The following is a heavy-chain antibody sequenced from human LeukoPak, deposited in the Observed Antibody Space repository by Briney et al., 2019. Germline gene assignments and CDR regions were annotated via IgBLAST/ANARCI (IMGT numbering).Heavy chain of an antibody. J-gene: IGHJ6*03. CDR2: INPNSGGT. Sequence: INPNSGGTNYAQKFQGRVTMTRDTSISTAYMELSRLRSDDTAVYYCARGGVVAYYYYYMDVWGKGTTVTVSS. CDR3: ARGGVVAYYYYYMDV. D-gene: IGHD2-15*01. V-gene: IGHV1-2*02.